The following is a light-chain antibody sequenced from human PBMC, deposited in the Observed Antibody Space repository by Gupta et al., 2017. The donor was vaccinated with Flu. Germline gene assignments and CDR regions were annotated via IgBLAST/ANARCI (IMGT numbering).Light chain of an antibody. Sequence: FMLTQPPSVSASACTTITISFTRSSGSIASNYVQLSQQRPGSSPTTVIYEDNQRPSGVPDRFSGSIDSSSNSASLTISGLKTEDEADYYCQSYDSSNVVFGGGTKLTVL. CDR3: QSYDSSNVV. CDR2: EDN. J-gene: IGLJ2*01. V-gene: IGLV6-57*01. CDR1: SGSIASNY.